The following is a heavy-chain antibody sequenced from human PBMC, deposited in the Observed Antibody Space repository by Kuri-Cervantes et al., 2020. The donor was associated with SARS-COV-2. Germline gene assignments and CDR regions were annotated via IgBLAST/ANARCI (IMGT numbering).Heavy chain of an antibody. CDR3: ARDIHSSGWPGWFDP. D-gene: IGHD6-19*01. J-gene: IGHJ5*02. CDR2: IYTSGST. V-gene: IGHV4-4*07. CDR1: GGSISSYY. Sequence: SETLSLTCTVSGGSISSYYWSWIRQPAGKGLEWIGRIYTSGSTNYNPSLKSRVTMSVDTSKNQFSLKLSSVTAADTAVYYCARDIHSSGWPGWFDPWGQGTLVTVSS.